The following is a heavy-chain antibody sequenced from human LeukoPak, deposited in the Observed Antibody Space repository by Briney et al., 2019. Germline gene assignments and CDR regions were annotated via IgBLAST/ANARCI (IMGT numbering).Heavy chain of an antibody. CDR3: ARDRSPPLRFLEWLLKGAPVDY. Sequence: GASVKVSCKASGYTFTSYGISWVRQAPGQGLEWMGWISAYNYNTNYAQKLQGRVTMTTDTSTSTAYMELRSLRSDDTAMYYCARDRSPPLRFLEWLLKGAPVDYWGQGTLLTVSS. V-gene: IGHV1-18*01. D-gene: IGHD3-3*01. CDR2: ISAYNYNT. J-gene: IGHJ4*02. CDR1: GYTFTSYG.